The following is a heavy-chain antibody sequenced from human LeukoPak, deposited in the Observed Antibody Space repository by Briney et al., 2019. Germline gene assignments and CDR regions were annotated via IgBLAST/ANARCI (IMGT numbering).Heavy chain of an antibody. CDR1: GFTFSSYA. CDR2: ISGSGGST. J-gene: IGHJ4*02. V-gene: IGHV3-23*01. D-gene: IGHD3-9*01. Sequence: VGSLRLSCAASGFTFSSYAMSWVRQAPGKGLEWVSAISGSGGSTYYADSVKGRFTISRDNSKNTLYLQMNSLRAEDTAVYYCVFFQAEDGIRDFDWSYTKSRINWGQGTLVTVSS. CDR3: VFFQAEDGIRDFDWSYTKSRIN.